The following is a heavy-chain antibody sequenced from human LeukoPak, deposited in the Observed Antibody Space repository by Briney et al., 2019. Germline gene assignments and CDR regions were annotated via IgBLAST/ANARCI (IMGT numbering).Heavy chain of an antibody. D-gene: IGHD3-22*01. CDR3: ATDPGHDSSGYSFAYYYYMDV. Sequence: ASVKVSCKASGYTFTGYYMHWVRQAPGQGLEWMGWINPNSGGTNYAQKFQGRVTMTRDTSISTAYMELSRLRSDDTAVYYCATDPGHDSSGYSFAYYYYMDVWGKGTTVTVSS. V-gene: IGHV1-2*02. J-gene: IGHJ6*03. CDR1: GYTFTGYY. CDR2: INPNSGGT.